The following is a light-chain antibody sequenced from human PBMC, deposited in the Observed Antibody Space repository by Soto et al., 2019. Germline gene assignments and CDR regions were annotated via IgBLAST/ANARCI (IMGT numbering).Light chain of an antibody. V-gene: IGLV1-51*02. Sequence: SALTQPPSVSAAPGQKVTISCSGSSSNIGDNYVSWYQQLPGTAPKLLIYENNRRPSGIPDRFSGSKSGTSATLGITGLQTGDEADYYCGTWDSSLSGVVFGGGTKVTVL. CDR2: ENN. CDR1: SSNIGDNY. J-gene: IGLJ2*01. CDR3: GTWDSSLSGVV.